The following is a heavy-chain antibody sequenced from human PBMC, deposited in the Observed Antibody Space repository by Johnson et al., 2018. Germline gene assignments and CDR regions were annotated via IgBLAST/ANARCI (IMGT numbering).Heavy chain of an antibody. Sequence: VQLLESGGGLVQPGRSLRLSCTASGFTFGDYAMSWFRQAPGKGLEWVGFIRSKAYGGTTEYAASVKGRFTISRDDSKSIAYLQMNSLRAEDTAVYYCARSQSAYYGDYVGAEYFQHWGQGTLVTVSS. CDR3: ARSQSAYYGDYVGAEYFQH. CDR2: IRSKAYGGTT. D-gene: IGHD4-17*01. V-gene: IGHV3-49*03. J-gene: IGHJ1*01. CDR1: GFTFGDYA.